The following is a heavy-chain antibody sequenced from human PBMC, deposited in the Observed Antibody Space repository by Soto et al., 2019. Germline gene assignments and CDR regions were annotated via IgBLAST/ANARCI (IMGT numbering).Heavy chain of an antibody. J-gene: IGHJ4*02. V-gene: IGHV1-18*01. CDR1: GYSFTTHD. Sequence: QVLLVQSGAEVKKPGASVKVSCKASGYSFTTHDITWLRQAPGKGLEWVGGISTDRGDTIYPQNLQGRVTMTTDSSTSTVYMELKSLRSDDTAVYYCARDDLNRGGKYFDYWGQGTLVTVSS. D-gene: IGHD2-15*01. CDR2: ISTDRGDT. CDR3: ARDDLNRGGKYFDY.